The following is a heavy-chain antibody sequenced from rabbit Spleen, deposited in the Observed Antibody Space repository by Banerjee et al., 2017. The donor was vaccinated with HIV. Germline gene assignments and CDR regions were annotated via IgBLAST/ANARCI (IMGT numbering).Heavy chain of an antibody. CDR2: IGTTSGST. V-gene: IGHV1S40*01. J-gene: IGHJ6*01. CDR3: ARDSSSSFSSYGMDL. D-gene: IGHD1-1*01. CDR1: GFSLTNSYV. Sequence: QSLVESGGDLVEPEGSLTLTCTASGFSLTNSYVMCWVRQAPGKGLEWIACIGTTSGSTYYASWAKGRFTTSRSTSLNTVTLQMTSLTAADTATYFCARDSSSSFSSYGMDLWGPGTLVTVS.